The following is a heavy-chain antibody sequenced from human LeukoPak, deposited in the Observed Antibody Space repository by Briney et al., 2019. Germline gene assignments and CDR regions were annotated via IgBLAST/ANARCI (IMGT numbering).Heavy chain of an antibody. J-gene: IGHJ6*03. CDR3: AKDDGYYYGSGSHYYMDV. D-gene: IGHD3-10*01. CDR2: LSGCGGST. V-gene: IGHV3-23*01. Sequence: GGSVRLLCAASGFTFSSYAVSWVGQAPGKGLEWGAALSGCGGSTYYADSVKGRFTISRDNSQNTLYLQMNSLRAEDTAVYYCAKDDGYYYGSGSHYYMDVWGKGTTVTVSS. CDR1: GFTFSSYA.